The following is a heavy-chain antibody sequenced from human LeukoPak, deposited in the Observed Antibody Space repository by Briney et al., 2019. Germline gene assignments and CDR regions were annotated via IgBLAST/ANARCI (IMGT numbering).Heavy chain of an antibody. CDR1: GFTFSSYE. Sequence: GGSLRLSCAASGFTFSSYEMNWVRQAPGKGLEWISYISSSGSTIYYADSVKGRFTFSRDNAKNSLYLQMNSLRAKDTSVYYCARDAQSIAAEIDYWGQGTLVTVSS. J-gene: IGHJ4*02. CDR2: ISSSGSTI. V-gene: IGHV3-48*03. D-gene: IGHD6-13*01. CDR3: ARDAQSIAAEIDY.